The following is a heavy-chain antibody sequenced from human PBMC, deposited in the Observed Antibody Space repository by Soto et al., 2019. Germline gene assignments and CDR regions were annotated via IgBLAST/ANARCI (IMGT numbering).Heavy chain of an antibody. J-gene: IGHJ4*02. V-gene: IGHV4-39*03. CDR1: GGSISRNIYY. CDR3: TTDRGITELVIFAS. Sequence: XXTLSLACTVCGGSISRNIYYWGSIRQPPGKGLEWIGNLHYSGGTYYDSSLQSRVTISIDTSKNQFSLKLSSVTHTDTGLYYCTTDRGITELVIFASWGLGTLVTVSS. CDR2: LHYSGGT. D-gene: IGHD3-16*01.